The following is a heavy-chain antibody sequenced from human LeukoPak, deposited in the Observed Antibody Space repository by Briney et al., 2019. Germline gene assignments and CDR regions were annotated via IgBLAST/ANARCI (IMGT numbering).Heavy chain of an antibody. J-gene: IGHJ6*02. V-gene: IGHV3-74*03. CDR2: INTDGSIT. D-gene: IGHD6-13*01. CDR1: GFTFSSDW. CDR3: ARGQPPSYYDMDV. Sequence: GGSLRLSCAASGFTFSSDWMHWVRQAPGKGLLWGSRINTDGSITTYADSVKGRFTISRDNSKNTLYLQMNSLRAEDTALYYCARGQPPSYYDMDVWGQGTTVTVSS.